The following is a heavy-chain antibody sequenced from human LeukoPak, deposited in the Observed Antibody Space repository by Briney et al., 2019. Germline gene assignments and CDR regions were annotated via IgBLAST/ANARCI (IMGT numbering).Heavy chain of an antibody. V-gene: IGHV1-18*01. CDR2: ISAYNGAT. Sequence: ASVKVSCKASGYIFTSHGISWVRQAPGQGLVWMGWISAYNGATTYPQTFQGRVTLTTDTSTSTVYMEMRSLRSDDTAIYYCARTNMVFGVNIEQNWFDPWGQGTLVTVSS. D-gene: IGHD3-3*01. J-gene: IGHJ5*02. CDR1: GYIFTSHG. CDR3: ARTNMVFGVNIEQNWFDP.